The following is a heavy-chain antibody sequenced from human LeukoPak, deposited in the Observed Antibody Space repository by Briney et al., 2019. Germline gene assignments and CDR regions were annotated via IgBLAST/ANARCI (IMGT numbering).Heavy chain of an antibody. D-gene: IGHD1-26*01. CDR3: PAGPWELDF. Sequence: SETLSLTCTVSGVSINTYYSSWIRQAPGKGLEFIGFIYNGGNTNYNPSLKSRATISVDTSNNQFSLRLTSVTAADTAMYYCPAGPWELDFWGQGTLVTVSS. CDR2: IYNGGNT. V-gene: IGHV4-4*09. J-gene: IGHJ4*02. CDR1: GVSINTYY.